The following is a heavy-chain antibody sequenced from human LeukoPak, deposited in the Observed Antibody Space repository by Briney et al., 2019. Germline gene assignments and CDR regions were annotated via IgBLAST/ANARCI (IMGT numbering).Heavy chain of an antibody. Sequence: PSETLSLTCAVYGGSFSGYYWSWIRQPPGKGLEWIGEINHSGSTNYNPSLKSRVTISVDTSKNQFSLKLSSVTAADTAVYYCARDRWTRVIAVAGRYYYGMDVWGQGTTVTLSS. J-gene: IGHJ6*02. D-gene: IGHD6-19*01. V-gene: IGHV4-34*01. CDR2: INHSGST. CDR3: ARDRWTRVIAVAGRYYYGMDV. CDR1: GGSFSGYY.